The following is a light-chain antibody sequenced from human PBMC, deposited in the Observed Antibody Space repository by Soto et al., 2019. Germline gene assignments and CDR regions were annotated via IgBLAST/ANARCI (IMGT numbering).Light chain of an antibody. V-gene: IGKV3-15*01. J-gene: IGKJ1*01. CDR2: GAS. CDR3: QQYNDWPRT. CDR1: QNISVY. Sequence: EIVLTHSPATLSLSPGEIATLSCRASQNISVYLAWYRQKPGQAPRLLIYGASTRATGIPARFSGSGSGTEFTLTISSLQSEDFAVYYCQQYNDWPRTFGQGTKVDIK.